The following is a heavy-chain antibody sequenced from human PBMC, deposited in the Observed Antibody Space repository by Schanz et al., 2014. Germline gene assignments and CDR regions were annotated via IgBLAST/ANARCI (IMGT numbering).Heavy chain of an antibody. CDR3: ARLSDSSWYMDV. Sequence: EVRLVESGGGLVKPGGSLRLSCAASGFSFSTYGMTWVRQAPGKGLEWVSSISSSSSYISYADSVKGRFTISRDNAKNSLYLQMNSLRAEDTAVYYCARLSDSSWYMDVWGKGTTVTVSS. CDR2: ISSSSSYI. D-gene: IGHD2-21*02. J-gene: IGHJ6*03. V-gene: IGHV3-21*01. CDR1: GFSFSTYG.